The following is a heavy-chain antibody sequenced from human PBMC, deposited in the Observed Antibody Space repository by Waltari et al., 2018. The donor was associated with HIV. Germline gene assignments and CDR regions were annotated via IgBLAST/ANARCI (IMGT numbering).Heavy chain of an antibody. J-gene: IGHJ4*02. CDR1: GFPFSPFA. CDR3: ARGYSSSRWIPLYH. Sequence: QVQLVESGGGVVQPGTSLTLSCAVSGFPFSPFAIHWVRQSPGKGLEWLAVFWSDGVEISYADSVKGRFTISKDSSQKTLYLHLTSLRAEDTALYYCARGYSSSRWIPLYHWGRGTLVTVSS. V-gene: IGHV3-33*01. CDR2: FWSDGVEI. D-gene: IGHD6-6*01.